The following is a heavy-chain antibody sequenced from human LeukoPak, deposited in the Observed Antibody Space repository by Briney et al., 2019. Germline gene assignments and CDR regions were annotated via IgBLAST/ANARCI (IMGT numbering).Heavy chain of an antibody. J-gene: IGHJ5*02. D-gene: IGHD3-10*01. V-gene: IGHV4-34*01. CDR2: INHSGST. CDR3: ARREYYYGSGAPPKPYNWFDP. Sequence: PSETLSLTCAVYGGSFSGYYWSWIRQPPGKELEGIGEINHSGSTNYNPSLKSRVTISVDTSKNQFSLKLSSVTAADTAVYYCARREYYYGSGAPPKPYNWFDPWGQGTLVTVSS. CDR1: GGSFSGYY.